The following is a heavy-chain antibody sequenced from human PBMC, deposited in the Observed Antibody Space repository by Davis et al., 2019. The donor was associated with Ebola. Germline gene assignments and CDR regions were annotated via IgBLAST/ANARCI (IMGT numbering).Heavy chain of an antibody. CDR1: GFTFSSYG. CDR2: ISYDGSNT. Sequence: GESLKISCAASGFTFSSYGMHWVRHAPGKGLEWVALISYDGSNTYYADSVRGRFTISRDNSKNTLYLQMNSLRAEDTAVYYCAKDFYDSSGRYFDYWGQGTLVTVSS. J-gene: IGHJ4*02. V-gene: IGHV3-30*18. D-gene: IGHD3-22*01. CDR3: AKDFYDSSGRYFDY.